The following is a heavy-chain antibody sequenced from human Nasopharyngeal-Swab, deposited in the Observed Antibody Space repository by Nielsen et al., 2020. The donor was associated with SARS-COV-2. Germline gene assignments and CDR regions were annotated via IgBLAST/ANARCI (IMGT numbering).Heavy chain of an antibody. CDR1: GFTFSSYG. D-gene: IGHD5-18*01. CDR2: ISYDGSNK. V-gene: IGHV3-30*18. Sequence: GGSLRLSCAASGFTFSSYGMRWVRQAPGKGLEWVAVISYDGSNKYYADSVKGRFTISSDNSKNTLYLQMNSLRAEDTAVYYCAKDGDSGYSYGSYYGMDVWGQGTTVTVSS. CDR3: AKDGDSGYSYGSYYGMDV. J-gene: IGHJ6*02.